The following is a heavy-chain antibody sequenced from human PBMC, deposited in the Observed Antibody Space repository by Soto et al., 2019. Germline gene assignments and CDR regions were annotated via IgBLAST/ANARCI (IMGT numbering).Heavy chain of an antibody. CDR2: IIPVLGLP. CDR3: ARDRCSSTSCARGYWYVDL. V-gene: IGHV1-69*08. Sequence: QVQLVQSGAEVKKPGSSVKVSCKASRGTFSSYTITWVRQAPGQGLEWMGRIIPVLGLPNYAQKFQGRVTSTADKSTSTAYMELSSLRSEDTAVYYCARDRCSSTSCARGYWYVDLWGRGTLVTVSS. J-gene: IGHJ2*01. CDR1: RGTFSSYT. D-gene: IGHD2-2*01.